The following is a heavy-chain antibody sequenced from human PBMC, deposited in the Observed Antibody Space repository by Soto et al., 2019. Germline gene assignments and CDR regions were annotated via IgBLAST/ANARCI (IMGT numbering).Heavy chain of an antibody. D-gene: IGHD2-15*01. V-gene: IGHV3-11*01. Sequence: VGSLRLSCVASGFTLSDYYMSWIRQAPGKGLEWTSYISNNGRTMYYRDSVKGRFTISRDNTKKLLYLQMNGLRAEDTAVYYCARLPPPRCSGTFCSPYWGQGILVTVSS. CDR1: GFTLSDYY. CDR2: ISNNGRTM. CDR3: ARLPPPRCSGTFCSPY. J-gene: IGHJ4*02.